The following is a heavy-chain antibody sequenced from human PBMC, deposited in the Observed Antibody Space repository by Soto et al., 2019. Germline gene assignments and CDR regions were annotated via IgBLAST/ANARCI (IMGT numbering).Heavy chain of an antibody. CDR1: GFVFSTKW. CDR3: ARIPYSDTDPCP. V-gene: IGHV3-74*01. CDR2: INIDGTTT. J-gene: IGHJ5*02. D-gene: IGHD1-26*01. Sequence: EVQLVESGGGLVQPGGSLRLSCAASGFVFSTKWMHWVRQGPGKGLVWVSRINIDGTTTNYADSVKGRFTISRDNAKNMLYLQMDSLRAEDTAVYYCARIPYSDTDPCPWGQGTLVTVSS.